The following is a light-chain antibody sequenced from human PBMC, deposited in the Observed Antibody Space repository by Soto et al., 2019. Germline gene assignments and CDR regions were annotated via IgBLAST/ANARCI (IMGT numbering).Light chain of an antibody. CDR3: QQYYSNPQT. Sequence: DIVMTQSPDSLAVSLGERATVNCKSSRALLYSSNSKNYLAWYQQKPGLPPKLLIYWASTRESGVPDRFSGSGSGTDFTLTISSLQAEDVAVYYCQQYYSNPQTFGQGTKVDIK. J-gene: IGKJ2*01. CDR2: WAS. V-gene: IGKV4-1*01. CDR1: RALLYSSNSKNY.